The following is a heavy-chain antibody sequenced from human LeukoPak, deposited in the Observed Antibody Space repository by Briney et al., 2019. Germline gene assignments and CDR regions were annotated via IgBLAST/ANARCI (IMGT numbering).Heavy chain of an antibody. J-gene: IGHJ4*02. D-gene: IGHD1-26*01. CDR1: GYTFTGYY. CDR2: INPSGGST. V-gene: IGHV1-46*01. CDR3: ARDRYSGSYFGSSFDY. Sequence: ASVKVSCKASGYTFTGYYMHWVRQAPGQGLEWMGIINPSGGSTSYAQKFQGRVTMTRDTSTSTVYMELSSLRSEDTAVYYCARDRYSGSYFGSSFDYWGQGTLVTVSS.